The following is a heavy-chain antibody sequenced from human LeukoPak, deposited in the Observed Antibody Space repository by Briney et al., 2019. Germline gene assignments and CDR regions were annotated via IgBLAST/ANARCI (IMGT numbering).Heavy chain of an antibody. D-gene: IGHD6-19*01. CDR3: ARERISGWDAFDF. CDR2: INSVGSST. J-gene: IGHJ4*02. V-gene: IGHV3-74*01. Sequence: PGGSLRLSCAASGFTFSSFWMHWVRQAPGKGLVWVSRINSVGSSTSYADSVKGRFTISRDNAKNTLYLQMNSLRAEDTAVYYCARERISGWDAFDFWGQGTLVTVSS. CDR1: GFTFSSFW.